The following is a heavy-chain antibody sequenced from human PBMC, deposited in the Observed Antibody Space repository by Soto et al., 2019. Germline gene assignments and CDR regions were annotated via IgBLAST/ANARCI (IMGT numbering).Heavy chain of an antibody. CDR1: GFTFGDYA. V-gene: IGHV3-49*03. Sequence: PGGSLRLSCTASGFTFGDYAMSWFRQAPGKGLEWVGFIRSKAYGGTTEYAASVKGRFTISRDDSKSIAYLQMNSLKTEDTAVYYCTRRSFGVVITYYFDYWGQGTLVTV. CDR2: IRSKAYGGTT. CDR3: TRRSFGVVITYYFDY. D-gene: IGHD3-3*01. J-gene: IGHJ4*02.